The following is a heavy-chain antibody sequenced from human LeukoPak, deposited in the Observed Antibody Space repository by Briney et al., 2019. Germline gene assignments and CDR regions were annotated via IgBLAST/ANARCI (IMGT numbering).Heavy chain of an antibody. CDR1: GGSISSYY. D-gene: IGHD3-9*01. CDR3: ARDLVGYYDILTGYQSPGAFDI. J-gene: IGHJ3*02. CDR2: IYTSGST. V-gene: IGHV4-4*07. Sequence: SETLSLTCTVSGGSISSYYWSWIRQPAGKGLEWIGRIYTSGSTNYNPSLKSRVTMSVDTSKNQFSLKLSSVTAADTAVYYCARDLVGYYDILTGYQSPGAFDIWGQGTMVTVSS.